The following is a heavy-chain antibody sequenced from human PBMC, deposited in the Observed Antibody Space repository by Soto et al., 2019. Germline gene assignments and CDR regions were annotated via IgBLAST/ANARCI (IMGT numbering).Heavy chain of an antibody. D-gene: IGHD3-22*01. CDR2: IIPIFGTA. J-gene: IGHJ4*02. V-gene: IGHV1-69*13. Sequence: ASVKVSCKASGGTFSSYAISWVRQAPGQGLEWMGGIIPIFGTANYAQKNQGRVTITADESTSTAYMELSSLISEDTAVYYCARVSYYDSSGYSYDYWGQGTLVTVSS. CDR3: ARVSYYDSSGYSYDY. CDR1: GGTFSSYA.